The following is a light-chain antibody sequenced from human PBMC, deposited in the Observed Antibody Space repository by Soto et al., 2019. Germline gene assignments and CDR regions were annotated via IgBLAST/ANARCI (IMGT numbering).Light chain of an antibody. CDR3: MQALQTPIT. CDR1: QSLLHSNGYNY. CDR2: LGS. J-gene: IGKJ5*01. V-gene: IGKV2-28*01. Sequence: DIVMTQSPLSLPVTPGEPASISCRSSQSLLHSNGYNYLDWYLQKPGQSPQLLIYLGSNRASGVPDRFSGSGSGTDFTLKISRVEGEDVRVYYCMQALQTPITFDQGTRLEIK.